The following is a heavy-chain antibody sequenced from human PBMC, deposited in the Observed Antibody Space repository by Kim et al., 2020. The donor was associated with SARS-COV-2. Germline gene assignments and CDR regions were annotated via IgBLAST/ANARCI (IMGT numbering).Heavy chain of an antibody. CDR3: AGTTVTAPDAFDI. Sequence: GGSLRLSCAASGFTFSSYWMSWVRQAPGKGLEWVANIKQDGSEKYYVDSVKGRFTISRDNAKNSLYLQMNSLRAEDTAVYYCAGTTVTAPDAFDIWGQGTMVTVSS. CDR1: GFTFSSYW. CDR2: IKQDGSEK. V-gene: IGHV3-7*01. D-gene: IGHD4-17*01. J-gene: IGHJ3*02.